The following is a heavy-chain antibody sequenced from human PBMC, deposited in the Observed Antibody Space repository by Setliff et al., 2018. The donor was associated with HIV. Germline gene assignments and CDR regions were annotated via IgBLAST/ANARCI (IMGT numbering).Heavy chain of an antibody. J-gene: IGHJ4*02. CDR2: FYWDDDK. D-gene: IGHD2-15*01. V-gene: IGHV2-5*02. CDR3: AHVLVVVAAYYFDY. Sequence: SGPTLVNPTQPLTLTCTFSGFSLSTSGVGVGWIRQPPGKALEWLALFYWDDDKRYSPSLKSRLTITKDTSKNQVVLTMTNMDPVDTATYYCAHVLVVVAAYYFDYWGQGTLVTVSS. CDR1: GFSLSTSGVG.